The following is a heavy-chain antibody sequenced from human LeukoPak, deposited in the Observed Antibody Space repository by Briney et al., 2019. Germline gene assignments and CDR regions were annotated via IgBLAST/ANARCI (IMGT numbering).Heavy chain of an antibody. CDR2: IIPIFGIA. J-gene: IGHJ3*02. D-gene: IGHD2-15*01. V-gene: IGHV1-69*10. Sequence: ASVKVSCKASGGTFRSYGISWVRQAPGQGLEWMGGIIPIFGIANYAQKFQGRVTITADKSTSTAYMELSSLRSEDTAVYYCAREPYHQIVVVVAATEAFDIWGQGTMVTVSS. CDR3: AREPYHQIVVVVAATEAFDI. CDR1: GGTFRSYG.